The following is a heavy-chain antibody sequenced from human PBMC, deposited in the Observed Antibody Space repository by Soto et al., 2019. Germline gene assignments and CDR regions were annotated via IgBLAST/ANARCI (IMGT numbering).Heavy chain of an antibody. CDR3: ARRPGYSYGYNGFDY. D-gene: IGHD5-18*01. J-gene: IGHJ4*02. Sequence: SGPHAGEPTQTLTLTCTFSGFSLSTSGMCVSWISQPPGKALEWLALIDWDDDKYYSTSLKTRLTISKDTSKNQVVLTMTNMDPVDTATYYCARRPGYSYGYNGFDYWGQGTLVTVSS. V-gene: IGHV2-70*01. CDR1: GFSLSTSGMC. CDR2: IDWDDDK.